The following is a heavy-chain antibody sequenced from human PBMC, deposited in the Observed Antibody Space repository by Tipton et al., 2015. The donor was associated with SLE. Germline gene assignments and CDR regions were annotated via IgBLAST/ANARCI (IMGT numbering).Heavy chain of an antibody. D-gene: IGHD3-22*01. V-gene: IGHV4-59*11. J-gene: IGHJ3*02. CDR3: ARVAVITQAFDI. CDR1: GGSISSHY. Sequence: TLSLTCTVSGGSISSHYWSWIRQPPGKGLEWIGYIYYSGSTNYNPSLKSRVTISVDTSKNQFSLKLSSVTAADTAVYYCARVAVITQAFDIWGQGTMITVSS. CDR2: IYYSGST.